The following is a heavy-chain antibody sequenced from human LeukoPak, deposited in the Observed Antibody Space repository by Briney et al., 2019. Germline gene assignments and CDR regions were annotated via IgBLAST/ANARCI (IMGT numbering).Heavy chain of an antibody. CDR3: ARAVAGTRNAFDL. Sequence: GGSLRLSCAASGFTFSIYWMHWVRQAPGKGLVWVSRINSDGSSTSYADSMKGRFTISRDNAKNTLYLQMNSLIAEDTAVYYCARAVAGTRNAFDLWGQGTMATVSS. CDR2: INSDGSST. D-gene: IGHD6-19*01. V-gene: IGHV3-74*01. CDR1: GFTFSIYW. J-gene: IGHJ3*01.